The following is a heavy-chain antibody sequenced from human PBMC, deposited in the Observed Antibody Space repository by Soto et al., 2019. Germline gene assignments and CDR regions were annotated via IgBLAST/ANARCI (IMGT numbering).Heavy chain of an antibody. J-gene: IGHJ3*02. CDR1: GGTFSSYA. CDR2: IIPIFGTA. Sequence: QVQLVQSGAEVKKPGFSVKVSCKASGGTFSSYAISWVRQAPGQGLEWMGGIIPIFGTANYAQKFQGRVTITADESTSTAYMELSSLRSEDTAVYYCARASQKVVPAAGSEAHAFDIWGQGTMVTVSS. D-gene: IGHD2-2*01. V-gene: IGHV1-69*01. CDR3: ARASQKVVPAAGSEAHAFDI.